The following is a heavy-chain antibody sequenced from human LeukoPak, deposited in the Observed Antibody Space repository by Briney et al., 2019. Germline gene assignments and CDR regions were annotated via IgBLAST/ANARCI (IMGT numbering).Heavy chain of an antibody. CDR2: ISAHNGDI. V-gene: IGHV1-18*01. Sequence: GASVKVSCKASGYTFTSYGFTWVRQAPGQGLEWMGWISAHNGDINYAQKLQDRVTMTTDTSTSTAYMELRSLRSDDTAVYYCARVGTSNWNYFYYGMDVWGQGTTVTVSS. D-gene: IGHD1-1*01. J-gene: IGHJ6*01. CDR1: GYTFTSYG. CDR3: ARVGTSNWNYFYYGMDV.